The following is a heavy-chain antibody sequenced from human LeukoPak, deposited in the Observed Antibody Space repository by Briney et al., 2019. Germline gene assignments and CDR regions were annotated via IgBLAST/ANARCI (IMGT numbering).Heavy chain of an antibody. D-gene: IGHD3-10*01. CDR2: IRDKANNFAT. J-gene: IGHJ4*02. CDR3: ARLWFANSAFDH. CDR1: GFTFSDSP. Sequence: GGSLRLSCAASGFTFSDSPVHWVRQASGKGLEWVGRIRDKANNFATEYVASVKGRFTFSRDDSKNTAYLQMNSLRTEDSAVYYCARLWFANSAFDHWGQGTLVTVSS. V-gene: IGHV3-73*01.